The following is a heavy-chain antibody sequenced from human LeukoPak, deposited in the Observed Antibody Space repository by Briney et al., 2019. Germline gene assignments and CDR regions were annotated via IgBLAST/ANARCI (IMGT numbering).Heavy chain of an antibody. CDR2: IWYDGSNK. V-gene: IGHV3-33*01. D-gene: IGHD5-18*01. CDR1: GFTFSSYG. Sequence: PGGSLRLSCAASGFTFSSYGMHWVRQAPGKGLEWVAVIWYDGSNKYYADSVKGRFTISRDNSKNTLYLQMNSLRAEDTAVYYCARGGYSYSHSYLDYWGQGTLVTVSS. CDR3: ARGGYSYSHSYLDY. J-gene: IGHJ4*02.